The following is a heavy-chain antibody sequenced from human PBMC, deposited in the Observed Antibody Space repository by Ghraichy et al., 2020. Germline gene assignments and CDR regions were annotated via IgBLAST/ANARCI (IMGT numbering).Heavy chain of an antibody. CDR3: AKDYDAHCGGECSFFDY. V-gene: IGHV3-30*18. D-gene: IGHD2-21*01. CDR2: TSYDGSNK. Sequence: GGSLRLSCAASGFTFRSDGMHWVRQAPGKGLEWVALTSYDGSNKYYADSVQGRFTISRDNSKNTLYLQMDSLRAEDTAVYYCAKDYDAHCGGECSFFDYWGQGTLVTVSS. CDR1: GFTFRSDG. J-gene: IGHJ4*02.